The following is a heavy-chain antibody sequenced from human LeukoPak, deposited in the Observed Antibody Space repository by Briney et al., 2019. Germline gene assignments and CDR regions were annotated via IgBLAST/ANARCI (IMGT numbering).Heavy chain of an antibody. CDR2: IISSSSYI. CDR3: ARGDPMVRGVIRYYYGMDV. D-gene: IGHD3-10*01. J-gene: IGHJ6*02. V-gene: IGHV3-21*01. CDR1: GFTFSSYS. Sequence: GGCLRLSCAASGFTFSSYSMNWVRQAPGKGLEWVSSIISSSSYIYYADSVKGRFTISRDNAKNSLYLQMNSLRAEDTAVYYCARGDPMVRGVIRYYYGMDVWGQGTTVTVSS.